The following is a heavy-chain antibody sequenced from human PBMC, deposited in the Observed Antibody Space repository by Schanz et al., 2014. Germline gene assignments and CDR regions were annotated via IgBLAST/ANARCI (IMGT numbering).Heavy chain of an antibody. CDR1: GFTFSDYY. V-gene: IGHV3-11*06. CDR3: ARDGDRFYRNYYMDV. J-gene: IGHJ6*03. D-gene: IGHD4-17*01. CDR2: ISGTTTYT. Sequence: QVQLVESGGGLVKPGGSLRLSCAASGFTFSDYYMSWIRQAPGKGLEWVSFISGTTTYTNYADSVKGRFTISRDNAKNSLYLHMNTLGAEDAAVYYYARDGDRFYRNYYMDVWGKGTTVTV.